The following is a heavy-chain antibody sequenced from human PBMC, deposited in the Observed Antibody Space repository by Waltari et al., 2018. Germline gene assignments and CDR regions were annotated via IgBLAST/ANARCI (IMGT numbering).Heavy chain of an antibody. CDR3: ARSIAAAAPYNWFDP. CDR1: GFSLSTSGMC. Sequence: QVTLRESGPALVKPTQTLTLTCTFSGFSLSTSGMCVSWIRQPPGKALEWLARIDWDDDKYYSTSLKTRRTISKDTSKNQVVLTMTNMDPVDTATYYCARSIAAAAPYNWFDPWGQGTLVTVSS. CDR2: IDWDDDK. V-gene: IGHV2-70*15. J-gene: IGHJ5*02. D-gene: IGHD6-13*01.